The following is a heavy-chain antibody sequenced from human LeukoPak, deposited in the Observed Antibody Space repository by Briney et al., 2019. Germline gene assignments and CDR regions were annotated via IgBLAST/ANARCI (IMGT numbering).Heavy chain of an antibody. D-gene: IGHD1-1*01. CDR1: GFSFSGHW. CDR2: ISPTGSTT. J-gene: IGHJ4*02. Sequence: GGSLRLSCTASGFSFSGHWMHWARQLPGKGLVWVSRISPTGSTTSYADSVKGRFTVSRDNAKNTLYLQVKNLRAEDTAVYYCARGPNGNWSGLDFWGQGTLLTVSS. CDR3: ARGPNGNWSGLDF. V-gene: IGHV3-74*01.